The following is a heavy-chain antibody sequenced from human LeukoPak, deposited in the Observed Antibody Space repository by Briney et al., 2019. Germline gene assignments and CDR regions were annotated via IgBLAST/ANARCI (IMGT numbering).Heavy chain of an antibody. CDR3: AKDVVRQQWPENC. CDR1: TFSFSTYG. Sequence: GGSLRLSCAASTFSFSTYGMHWVRQAPGKGLEWVAFMQYDGSIKLYGDSVKGRFTISGDNSKNTLYLQMNSLRPEDTAVYYCAKDVVRQQWPENCWGQGTLVTVSS. D-gene: IGHD6-19*01. J-gene: IGHJ4*02. CDR2: MQYDGSIK. V-gene: IGHV3-30*02.